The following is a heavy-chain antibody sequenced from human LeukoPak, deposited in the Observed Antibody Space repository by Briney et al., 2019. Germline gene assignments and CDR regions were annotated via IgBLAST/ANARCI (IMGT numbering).Heavy chain of an antibody. D-gene: IGHD6-19*01. CDR2: IYHSGST. CDR3: ARGWVAVAGSYYFDY. CDR1: GYSISSGYY. Sequence: SETLSLTCTVSGYSISSGYYWGWIRQPPGKGLEWIGSIYHSGSTYYNPSLKSRVTISVDTSKNQFSLKLSSVTAADTAVYYCARGWVAVAGSYYFDYWGQGTLVTVSS. J-gene: IGHJ4*02. V-gene: IGHV4-38-2*02.